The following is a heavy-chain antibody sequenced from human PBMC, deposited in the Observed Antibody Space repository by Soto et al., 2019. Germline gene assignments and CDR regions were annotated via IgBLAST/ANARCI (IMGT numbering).Heavy chain of an antibody. D-gene: IGHD3-10*01. J-gene: IGHJ4*02. CDR1: GFIYSSYT. CDR2: ITSSSTSIM. CDR3: VGDRAWAFDY. Sequence: PGGSLRLSCAASGFIYSSYTMNWVRQAPGKGLEWISYITSSSTSIMYYADSVKGRFTISRDNAKNSLYLQMNSLRDDDTAVYYCVGDRAWAFDYWGQGTPVTVSS. V-gene: IGHV3-48*02.